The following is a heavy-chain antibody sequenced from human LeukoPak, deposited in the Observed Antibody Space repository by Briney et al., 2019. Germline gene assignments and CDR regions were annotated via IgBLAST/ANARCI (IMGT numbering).Heavy chain of an antibody. J-gene: IGHJ4*02. CDR1: GFTFSSYG. Sequence: GGSLRLSCAASGFTFSSYGMHWVRQAPGKGLEWVAFMSYHGSNKYYADSVKGQFTISRDTSKNTLYLQMNSLRPDDTAVYFCAKGAREGATYFDYWGQGTLVTVSS. V-gene: IGHV3-30*18. D-gene: IGHD1-26*01. CDR2: MSYHGSNK. CDR3: AKGAREGATYFDY.